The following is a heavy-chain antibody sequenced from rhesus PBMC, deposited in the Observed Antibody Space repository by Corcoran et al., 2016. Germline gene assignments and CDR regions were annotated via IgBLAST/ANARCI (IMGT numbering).Heavy chain of an antibody. J-gene: IGHJ4*01. CDR2: INGNSGNS. CDR1: GASISSYC. V-gene: IGHV4-80*01. Sequence: QVQLQESGPGLVKPSETLSLTCAVSGASISSYCWTWIRPPPGKGLEWIGEINGNSGNSYYNPSLKSRVTISKDASKNQFSLKLSSVTAADTAVYYCARSGYGSGGVYWGQGVLVTVSS. D-gene: IGHD4-4*01. CDR3: ARSGYGSGGVY.